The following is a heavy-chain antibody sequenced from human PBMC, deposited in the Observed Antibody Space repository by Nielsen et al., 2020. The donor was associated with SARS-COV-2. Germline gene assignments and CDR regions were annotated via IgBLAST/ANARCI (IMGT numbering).Heavy chain of an antibody. CDR2: ISSSSSYI. Sequence: GESLSLSCAASGFTFSSYSMNWVRQAPGKGLEWVSSISSSSSYIYYADSVKGRFTISRDNAKNSLYLQMNSLRAEDTAVYYCARGSSTTDAFDIWGQGTMVTVSS. V-gene: IGHV3-21*01. D-gene: IGHD2-2*01. CDR3: ARGSSTTDAFDI. CDR1: GFTFSSYS. J-gene: IGHJ3*02.